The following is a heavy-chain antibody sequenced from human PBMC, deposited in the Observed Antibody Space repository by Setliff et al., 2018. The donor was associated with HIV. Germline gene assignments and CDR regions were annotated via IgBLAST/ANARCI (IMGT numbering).Heavy chain of an antibody. CDR3: ARAGGLRMDRGVVSDY. CDR1: GYTFTSYY. D-gene: IGHD3-10*01. CDR2: INPSGGST. Sequence: RASVKVSCKASGYTFTSYYMHWVRQAPGQGLEWMGIINPSGGSTSYAQKFQGRVTMTRDTSTSTVYMELSGLISEDAAVYYCARAGGLRMDRGVVSDYWGQGTLVTVSS. V-gene: IGHV1-46*01. J-gene: IGHJ4*02.